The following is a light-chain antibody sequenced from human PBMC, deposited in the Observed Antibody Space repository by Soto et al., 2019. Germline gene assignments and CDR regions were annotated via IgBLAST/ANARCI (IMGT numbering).Light chain of an antibody. Sequence: QSALTQPASVSGSPGQSITISCTGTSSDVGGYNYVSWYQQHPGKAPKLMIYEVSNRPSGVYNRFSGSKSGNTASLTISGLQAEDEADYYCSSSTSSSTLVFGGGTQLTVL. J-gene: IGLJ2*01. CDR3: SSSTSSSTLV. CDR2: EVS. V-gene: IGLV2-14*01. CDR1: SSDVGGYNY.